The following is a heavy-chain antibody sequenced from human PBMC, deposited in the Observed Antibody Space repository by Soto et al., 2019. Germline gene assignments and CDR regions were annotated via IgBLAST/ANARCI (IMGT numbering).Heavy chain of an antibody. CDR1: GFTFSNAW. D-gene: IGHD3-16*02. J-gene: IGHJ4*02. V-gene: IGHV3-15*01. CDR2: IKSKTDGGTT. Sequence: GGSLRLSCAASGFTFSNAWMSWVRQAPGKGLEWVGRIKSKTDGGTTDYAAPVKGRFTISRDDSKNTLYLQMNSLKTEDTAVYYCTLIWGSYRSFDYWGQGTLVTVSS. CDR3: TLIWGSYRSFDY.